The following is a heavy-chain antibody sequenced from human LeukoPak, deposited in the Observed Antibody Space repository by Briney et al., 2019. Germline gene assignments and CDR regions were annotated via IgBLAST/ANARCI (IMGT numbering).Heavy chain of an antibody. J-gene: IGHJ4*01. V-gene: IGHV4-59*01. CDR2: IYYSGST. D-gene: IGHD5-24*01. CDR1: GGSISSYY. CDR3: ARGTVEMATMTTFDY. Sequence: SETLSLTCTVSGGSISSYYWSWIRQPPGKGLEWIGYIYYSGSTNYNPSLKSRVTISVDTSKNQFSLKLSSVTAADTAVYYCARGTVEMATMTTFDYWGQGTLVTVSS.